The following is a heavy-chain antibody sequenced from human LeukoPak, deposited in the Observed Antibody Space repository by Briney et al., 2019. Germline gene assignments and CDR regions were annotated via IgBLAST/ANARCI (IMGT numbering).Heavy chain of an antibody. CDR1: GFTFSGYA. V-gene: IGHV3-23*01. Sequence: PGGSLRLSCAASGFTFSGYAMTWVRQAPGKGLEWVSIISGSGDSTYYADPVKGRFTISRDNSKNTLYLQMNSLRAEDTAVYYCATTPPAAQTYYYYYGMDVWGQGTTVTVSS. D-gene: IGHD2-2*01. CDR3: ATTPPAAQTYYYYYGMDV. J-gene: IGHJ6*02. CDR2: ISGSGDST.